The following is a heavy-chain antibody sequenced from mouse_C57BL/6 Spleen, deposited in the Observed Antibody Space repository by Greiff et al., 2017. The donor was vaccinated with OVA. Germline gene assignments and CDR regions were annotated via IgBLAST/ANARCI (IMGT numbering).Heavy chain of an antibody. CDR1: GYTFTDYN. J-gene: IGHJ3*01. Sequence: VQLQQSGPELVKPGASVKIPCKASGYTFTDYNMDWVKQSHGKSLEWIGDINPNNGGSISNQKFKGKATLTVDKSSSTAYMELLSLTSEDTAVNYCARGDGSSYDWFAYWGQGTLVTVSA. D-gene: IGHD1-1*01. CDR2: INPNNGGS. V-gene: IGHV1-18*01. CDR3: ARGDGSSYDWFAY.